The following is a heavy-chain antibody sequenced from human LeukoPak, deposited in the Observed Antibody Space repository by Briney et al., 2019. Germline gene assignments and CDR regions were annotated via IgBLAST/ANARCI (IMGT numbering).Heavy chain of an antibody. Sequence: PSETLSLTCTVSGGSISSGGYYWSWIRQPPGKGLEWIGYIYHSGSTYYNPSLKSRVTISVDRSKNQFSLKLSSVTAADTAVYYCAREGLSMVVPAAPVKVNWGQGTLVTVSS. V-gene: IGHV4-30-2*01. D-gene: IGHD2-2*01. CDR1: GGSISSGGYY. CDR3: AREGLSMVVPAAPVKVN. CDR2: IYHSGST. J-gene: IGHJ4*02.